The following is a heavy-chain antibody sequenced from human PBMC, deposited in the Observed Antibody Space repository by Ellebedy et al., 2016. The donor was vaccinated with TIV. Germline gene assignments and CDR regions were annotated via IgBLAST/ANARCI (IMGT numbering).Heavy chain of an antibody. Sequence: AASVKVSCKASGYTFTSYYMHWVRQAPGQGLEWMGIINPSGGSTSYAQKFQGRVTMTRDTSTSTVYMELSSLRSEDTAVYYCASSYCSGGSCYPNPYYYYGMDVWGQGTTVTVSS. CDR2: INPSGGST. J-gene: IGHJ6*02. CDR1: GYTFTSYY. D-gene: IGHD2-15*01. CDR3: ASSYCSGGSCYPNPYYYYGMDV. V-gene: IGHV1-46*01.